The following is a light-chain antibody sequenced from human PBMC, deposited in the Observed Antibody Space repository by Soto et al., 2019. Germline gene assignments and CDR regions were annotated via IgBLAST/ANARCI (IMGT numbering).Light chain of an antibody. CDR2: GAS. CDR1: QSVSSN. CDR3: QQYNDWPPWP. J-gene: IGKJ2*01. V-gene: IGKV3-15*01. Sequence: EIVMTQSPATLSVSPGERATLSCRASQSVSSNLAWYQQKPGQAPRLLLYGASTRATGIPARFSGSGSGTEFTLTISSLQSEDCAVYYWQQYNDWPPWPFGQGTKLEIK.